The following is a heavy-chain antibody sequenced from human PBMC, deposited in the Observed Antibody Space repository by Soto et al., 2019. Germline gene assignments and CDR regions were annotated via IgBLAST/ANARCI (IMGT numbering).Heavy chain of an antibody. D-gene: IGHD2-21*02. CDR3: ARDRGYIVVGTATDRGIDDFDI. J-gene: IGHJ3*02. CDR1: GGTFSSYA. CDR2: IIPIFGTS. Sequence: QVQLVQSGAEVKKPGSSVKVSCKASGGTFSSYAISWVRQAPGQGLEWMGGIIPIFGTSNYAQKYQGRVTITADDSTRTAYMELSSLSYEDTAVYYCARDRGYIVVGTATDRGIDDFDIWGKGTMVTVSS. V-gene: IGHV1-69*01.